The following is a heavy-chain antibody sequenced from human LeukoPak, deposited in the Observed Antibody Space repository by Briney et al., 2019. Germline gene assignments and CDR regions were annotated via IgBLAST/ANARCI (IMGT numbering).Heavy chain of an antibody. D-gene: IGHD2-2*01. CDR2: ISSSSSYI. CDR3: ARFLVPAADNFDY. Sequence: PGGSLRLSCAASGFTFSSYSMNWVRQAPGEGLEWVSSISSSSSYIYYADSVKGRFTISRDNAKNSLYPQMNSLRAEDTAVYYCARFLVPAADNFDYWGQGTLVTVSS. V-gene: IGHV3-21*01. CDR1: GFTFSSYS. J-gene: IGHJ4*02.